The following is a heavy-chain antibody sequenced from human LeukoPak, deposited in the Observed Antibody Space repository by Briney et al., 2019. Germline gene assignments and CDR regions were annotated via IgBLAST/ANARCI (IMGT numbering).Heavy chain of an antibody. CDR1: GGSINSGSYY. Sequence: SETLSLTCTVSGGSINSGSYYWSWIRQPAGKGLEWIGYIYYSGSTNYNPSLKSRVTISVDKSKNQFSLKLSSVTAAETAVYYCARSAATYSYGLHYWGQGTLVTVSS. CDR2: IYYSGST. D-gene: IGHD5-18*01. V-gene: IGHV4-61*10. CDR3: ARSAATYSYGLHY. J-gene: IGHJ4*02.